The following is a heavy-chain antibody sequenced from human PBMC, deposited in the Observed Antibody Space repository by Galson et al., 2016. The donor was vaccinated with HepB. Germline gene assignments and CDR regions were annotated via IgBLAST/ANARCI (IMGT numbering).Heavy chain of an antibody. J-gene: IGHJ3*02. D-gene: IGHD3-16*01. V-gene: IGHV3-74*03. Sequence: SLRLSCADSESTFGNHWVYWVRQAPGKGLVWVSKINRDGSGTAYADSVKGRFTIPRDNAKNTLYLQMNSLRDEDTALYYCARGGTPSGLDIWGQGTMVTVSS. CDR3: ARGGTPSGLDI. CDR1: ESTFGNHW. CDR2: INRDGSGT.